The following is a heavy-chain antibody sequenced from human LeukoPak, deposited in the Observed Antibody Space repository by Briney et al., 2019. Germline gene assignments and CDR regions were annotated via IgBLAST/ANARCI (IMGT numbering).Heavy chain of an antibody. V-gene: IGHV3-53*01. CDR3: VTRLA. D-gene: IGHD3-16*01. CDR1: GFTVSSNY. J-gene: IGHJ5*02. CDR2: IYSGGST. Sequence: GGSLRLSCAASGFTVSSNYMSWVRQAPGKGLDWVSMIYSGGSTNYADSVKGRFTISRDSSKNTLYLQMNSLRAEDTAVYYCVTRLAWGQGTLVTVSS.